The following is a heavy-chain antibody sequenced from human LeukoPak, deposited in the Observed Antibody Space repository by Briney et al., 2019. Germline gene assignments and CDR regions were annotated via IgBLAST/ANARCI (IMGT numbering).Heavy chain of an antibody. J-gene: IGHJ4*02. Sequence: SETLSLTCTVSGGSISSYYWSWIRQPPGKGLEWIGYIYYSGSTNYNPSLESRVTISVDTSKDQFSLKLSSVTAADTAVYYCATGDDYGDYFEYWGQGTLVTVSS. CDR2: IYYSGST. V-gene: IGHV4-59*08. CDR3: ATGDDYGDYFEY. D-gene: IGHD4-17*01. CDR1: GGSISSYY.